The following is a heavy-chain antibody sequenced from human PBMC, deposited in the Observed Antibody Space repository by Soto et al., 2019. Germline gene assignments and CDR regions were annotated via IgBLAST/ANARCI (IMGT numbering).Heavy chain of an antibody. CDR2: IYPGDSDT. CDR3: AASIFYYGMDV. Sequence: PGESLKISCKGSGYTFTNYWIGWVRQMPGKGLEWMGIIYPGDSDTKYNPSFQGQVTISADKSITTTYLRWTSLKASDTAIYRCAASIFYYGMDVWGQGTTVTVSS. J-gene: IGHJ6*02. CDR1: GYTFTNYW. V-gene: IGHV5-51*01.